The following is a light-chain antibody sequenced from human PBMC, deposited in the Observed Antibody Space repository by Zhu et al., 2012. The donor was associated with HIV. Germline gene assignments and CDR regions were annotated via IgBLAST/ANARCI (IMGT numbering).Light chain of an antibody. V-gene: IGKV3-20*01. Sequence: VLTQSPDTLSLSPGDRATVACRASESVNRNYVIWYQQKPGQAPRPLIYGASDRASGVPDRFSGRWVGTDFTLTISRLEPEDFAVYYCHQYDKSWTFGKAQGWKSN. J-gene: IGKJ1*01. CDR1: ESVNRNY. CDR2: GAS. CDR3: HQYDKSWT.